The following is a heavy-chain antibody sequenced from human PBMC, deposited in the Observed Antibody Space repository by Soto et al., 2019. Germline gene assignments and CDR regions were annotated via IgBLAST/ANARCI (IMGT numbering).Heavy chain of an antibody. CDR1: GYAFTSYG. Sequence: QVQLVQSGPEVKKPGASVRVSCMTSGYAFTSYGVNWVRQAPGQGLEWMGWIAPHSGRTTYLPKFQGRVTFTAGAATNTAYMELGSLSSDATGIYFCARAATGSYHSAYWGQGTVVTVSS. V-gene: IGHV1-18*04. J-gene: IGHJ4*02. D-gene: IGHD3-10*01. CDR3: ARAATGSYHSAY. CDR2: IAPHSGRT.